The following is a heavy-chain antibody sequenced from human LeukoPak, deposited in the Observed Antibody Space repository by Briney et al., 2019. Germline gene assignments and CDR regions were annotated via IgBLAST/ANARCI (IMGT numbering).Heavy chain of an antibody. CDR3: ARENYYMDV. Sequence: PSETLSLICAVSGGSISRSSYYWGWIRQPPGKGLEWIGNIYYSGSTYYNPSLKSRVTISVDTSKNQFSLKLSSVTAADTAVYYCARENYYMDVWGKGTTVTVSS. J-gene: IGHJ6*03. CDR2: IYYSGST. CDR1: GGSISRSSYY. V-gene: IGHV4-39*07.